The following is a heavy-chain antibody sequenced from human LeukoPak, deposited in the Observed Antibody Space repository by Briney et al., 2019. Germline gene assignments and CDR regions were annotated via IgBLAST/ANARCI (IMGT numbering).Heavy chain of an antibody. V-gene: IGHV3-49*03. Sequence: PGGSLRLSCTASGFTFGDYAMSWFRQAPGKGLEWVGFIRSKAYGGTTEYAASVKGGFTISRDDSKSVAYLQMNSLKTEDTAVYYCAKDLYSNYGPADYWGQGNLVTVSS. J-gene: IGHJ4*02. CDR1: GFTFGDYA. D-gene: IGHD4-11*01. CDR3: AKDLYSNYGPADY. CDR2: IRSKAYGGTT.